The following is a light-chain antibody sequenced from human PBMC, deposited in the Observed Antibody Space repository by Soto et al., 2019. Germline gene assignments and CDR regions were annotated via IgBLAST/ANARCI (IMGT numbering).Light chain of an antibody. Sequence: DIQMTQSPSSLSASVGDRVTITCQASQDISNSLNWYQQKPGKAPKLLIYDASNFETGGPSRFSGSGSGTDFTFTISSLQPEDIATYYCQQYDNLLFTFGPGTKVDIK. CDR2: DAS. CDR1: QDISNS. J-gene: IGKJ3*01. CDR3: QQYDNLLFT. V-gene: IGKV1-33*01.